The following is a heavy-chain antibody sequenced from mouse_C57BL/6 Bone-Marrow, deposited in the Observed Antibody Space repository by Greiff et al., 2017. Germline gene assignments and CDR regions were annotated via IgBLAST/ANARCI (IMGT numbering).Heavy chain of an antibody. Sequence: VQLQQPGAELVKPGASVKLSCKASGYTFTSYWMHWVKQRPGQGLEWIGMIHPNSGSTNYNEKFKSKATLTVDKSSSTADMQLSSLTSEDSAVYYCALYYGNPFAYWGQGTLVTVSA. CDR3: ALYYGNPFAY. D-gene: IGHD2-1*01. CDR1: GYTFTSYW. J-gene: IGHJ3*01. CDR2: IHPNSGST. V-gene: IGHV1-64*01.